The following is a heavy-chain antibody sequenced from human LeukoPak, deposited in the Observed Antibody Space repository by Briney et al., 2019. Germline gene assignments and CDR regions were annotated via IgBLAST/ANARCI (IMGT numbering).Heavy chain of an antibody. D-gene: IGHD2-15*01. Sequence: SETLSLTCSVSGDSISYFYWSWIRQAAGKGLEWIGRTSSSGNTDYNASLKSRVTMSVDTSKNQLSLKVISVTAADTAVYYCARVGSFVPFDYWGQGTLVTVSS. CDR3: ARVGSFVPFDY. J-gene: IGHJ4*02. CDR1: GDSISYFY. V-gene: IGHV4-4*07. CDR2: TSSSGNT.